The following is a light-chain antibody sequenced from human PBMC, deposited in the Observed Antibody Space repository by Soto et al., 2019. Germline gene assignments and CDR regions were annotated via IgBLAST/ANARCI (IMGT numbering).Light chain of an antibody. CDR3: SSYTTTSTWV. V-gene: IGLV2-14*01. CDR2: DVS. Sequence: QFVLTQPASVSGSPGQSITISCTGTITDVGSSNYVSWYKQHPGKAPKLMIYDVSNRPSGVSNRFSGSKSGNTASLTISGLQAEDEADYYCSSYTTTSTWVFGGGTKLTVL. CDR1: ITDVGSSNY. J-gene: IGLJ2*01.